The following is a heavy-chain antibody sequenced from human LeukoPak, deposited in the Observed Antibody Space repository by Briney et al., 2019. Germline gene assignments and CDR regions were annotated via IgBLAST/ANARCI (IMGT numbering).Heavy chain of an antibody. D-gene: IGHD2-21*01. CDR3: ARRSVVVSAGDAFDI. CDR1: GGSISSYY. V-gene: IGHV4-4*07. J-gene: IGHJ3*02. CDR2: IHNSGRT. Sequence: PSETLSLTCTVSGGSISSYYWSWIRQPAGKGLEWIGRIHNSGRTDYNSSLKSRVTMSLDTSKNQVSLKVTSVTAADTAMYYCARRSVVVSAGDAFDIWGQGTMVTVSS.